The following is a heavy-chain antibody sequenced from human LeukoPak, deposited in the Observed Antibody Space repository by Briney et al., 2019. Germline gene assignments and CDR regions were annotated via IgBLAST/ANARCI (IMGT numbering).Heavy chain of an antibody. CDR2: ISSSSSTI. V-gene: IGHV3-48*01. D-gene: IGHD3-3*01. Sequence: PGGSLRLSCAASGFTFSSYSMNWVRQAPGKGLEWVSYISSSSSTIYYADSVKGRFTISRDNAKNSLYLQMNSLRAEDTAVYYCARETGMYYDVWSGYYLGDWGQGTLVTVSS. CDR1: GFTFSSYS. J-gene: IGHJ4*02. CDR3: ARETGMYYDVWSGYYLGD.